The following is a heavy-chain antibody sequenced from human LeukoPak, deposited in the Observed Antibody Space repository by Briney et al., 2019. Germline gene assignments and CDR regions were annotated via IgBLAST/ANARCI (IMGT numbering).Heavy chain of an antibody. CDR3: ARDKPWEYGSGSKFDY. CDR1: GFTFSSHW. J-gene: IGHJ4*02. Sequence: GGSLRLFCVASGFTFSSHWMSWVRQALGKGLEWVAHIKDDGSEKNYVDSVKGRFTISRDNAKNSLFLQMNSLRVEDTAVYYCARDKPWEYGSGSKFDYWGQGTLVTVSS. CDR2: IKDDGSEK. V-gene: IGHV3-7*01. D-gene: IGHD3-10*01.